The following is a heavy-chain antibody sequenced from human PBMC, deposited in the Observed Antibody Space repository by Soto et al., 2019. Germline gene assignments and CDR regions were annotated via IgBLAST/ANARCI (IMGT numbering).Heavy chain of an antibody. CDR3: ARTVGAAYYFDF. CDR2: IYTSGST. Sequence: QVQLQESGPGLAKPSETLSLTCTVSGDSMTKYYWSWIRQPAGKGLEWIGRIYTSGSTNHNPSLKSRVTMSIDTSNNHFSLNLKSVTAADTAMYYCARTVGAAYYFDFWGQGALVTVSS. V-gene: IGHV4-4*07. D-gene: IGHD1-26*01. J-gene: IGHJ4*02. CDR1: GDSMTKYY.